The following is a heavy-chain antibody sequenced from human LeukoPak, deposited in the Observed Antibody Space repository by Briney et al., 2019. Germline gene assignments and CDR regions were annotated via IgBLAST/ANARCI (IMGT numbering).Heavy chain of an antibody. CDR1: GGSISSGGYY. CDR2: IYYSGST. D-gene: IGHD2-2*01. Sequence: PSETLSLTCTVSGGSISSGGYYWSWIRQHPGKGLEWIGYIYYSGSTYYNPSLKSRVTISVDTSKNQFSLKLSSVSAADTAVYYCARTNTKEYFQHWGQGTLVTVSS. CDR3: ARTNTKEYFQH. J-gene: IGHJ1*01. V-gene: IGHV4-31*03.